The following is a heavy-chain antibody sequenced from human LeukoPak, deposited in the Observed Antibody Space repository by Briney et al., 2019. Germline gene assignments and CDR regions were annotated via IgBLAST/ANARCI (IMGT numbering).Heavy chain of an antibody. J-gene: IGHJ4*02. CDR2: IIPIFGTA. CDR1: GGTFSSYA. V-gene: IGHV1-69*05. Sequence: SVKVSCKASGGTFSSYAISWVRQAPGQGLEWMGGIIPIFGTANYAQKFQGRVTITTDESTSTAYMELSSLRSEDTAVCYCASWAPNTVTTEPSFDYWGQGTLVTVSS. D-gene: IGHD4-11*01. CDR3: ASWAPNTVTTEPSFDY.